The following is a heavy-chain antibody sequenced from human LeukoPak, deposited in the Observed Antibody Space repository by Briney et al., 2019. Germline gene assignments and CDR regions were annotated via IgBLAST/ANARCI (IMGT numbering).Heavy chain of an antibody. V-gene: IGHV4-59*08. CDR1: GGSISSYY. CDR2: ISYSGST. CDR3: ARHFVYSSSSYFDY. J-gene: IGHJ4*02. Sequence: PSETLSPTCTVSGGSISSYYWSWIRLPPGKGLEWIGYISYSGSTNYNPSLKSRVTMFEDKSKNQFSLRLYSVTVADTAVYYCARHFVYSSSSYFDYWGQGSLVTVSS. D-gene: IGHD6-6*01.